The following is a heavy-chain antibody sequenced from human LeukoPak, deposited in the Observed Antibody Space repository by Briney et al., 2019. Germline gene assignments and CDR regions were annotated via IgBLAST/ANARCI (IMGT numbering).Heavy chain of an antibody. V-gene: IGHV4-59*01. Sequence: TSETLSLTCTASGGSISSYYWSWIRQPPGKGLEWIGYIYYSGSTNYNPSLKSRVTTSVDTSKNQFSLKLSSVTAADTAVYYCARGYVVVVAATYYYYYGMDVWGQGTTVTVSS. D-gene: IGHD2-15*01. CDR2: IYYSGST. CDR1: GGSISSYY. J-gene: IGHJ6*02. CDR3: ARGYVVVVAATYYYYYGMDV.